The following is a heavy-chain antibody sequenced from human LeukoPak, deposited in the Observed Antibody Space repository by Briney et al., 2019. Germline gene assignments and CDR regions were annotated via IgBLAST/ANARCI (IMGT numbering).Heavy chain of an antibody. V-gene: IGHV3-30*18. CDR1: GFTFSSYG. Sequence: PGRSLRLSCAASGFTFSSYGMHWVRQAPGKGLEWVAVISYDGSNKYYADSVKGRFTISRDNSKNTLYLQMNSLRAEDTAVYYCAKDQYDFWSGYSGSHFDYWGQGTLVTVSS. CDR3: AKDQYDFWSGYSGSHFDY. J-gene: IGHJ4*02. D-gene: IGHD3-3*01. CDR2: ISYDGSNK.